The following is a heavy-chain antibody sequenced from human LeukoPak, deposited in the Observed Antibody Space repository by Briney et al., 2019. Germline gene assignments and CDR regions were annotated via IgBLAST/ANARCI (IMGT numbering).Heavy chain of an antibody. CDR3: ARGTGTTGNWFDP. Sequence: SETLSLTCTVSGGSISSGGYYWNWIRQPPGKGLEWIGYIYYSGSTNYNPSLESRVTISVDTSRNQFSLKLSSVTAADTAVYYCARGTGTTGNWFDPWGQGTLVTVSS. J-gene: IGHJ5*02. D-gene: IGHD1-7*01. V-gene: IGHV4-61*08. CDR1: GGSISSGGYY. CDR2: IYYSGST.